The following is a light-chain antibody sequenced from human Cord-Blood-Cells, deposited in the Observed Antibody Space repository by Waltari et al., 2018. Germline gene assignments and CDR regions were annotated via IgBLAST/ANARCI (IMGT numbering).Light chain of an antibody. V-gene: IGKV1-39*01. CDR3: QQSYSTPLT. J-gene: IGKJ3*01. CDR2: AAS. Sequence: DIQMTQSPSSLSASVGDRVTITCRASQSISSYLNWYQQKPGKAPKRLIYAASSLQSGVQSRFSGSGSGTDFTLTISSMQPEDFATYYCQQSYSTPLTVGPGTKVDSK. CDR1: QSISSY.